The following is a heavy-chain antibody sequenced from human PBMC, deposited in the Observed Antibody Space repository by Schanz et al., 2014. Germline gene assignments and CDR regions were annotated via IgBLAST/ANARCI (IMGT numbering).Heavy chain of an antibody. Sequence: EVQLVESGGGLVQPGGSLRLSCAASGFTFSSYSMNWVRQAPGKGLEWVSSISSSGSYIHYADSVKGRFTISRDSPKNTLYLQMSSLRAEDTAIYYCAKLSSSGRLAGYFDYWGQGALVTVSS. CDR2: ISSSGSYI. CDR3: AKLSSSGRLAGYFDY. V-gene: IGHV3-21*04. D-gene: IGHD6-19*01. J-gene: IGHJ4*02. CDR1: GFTFSSYS.